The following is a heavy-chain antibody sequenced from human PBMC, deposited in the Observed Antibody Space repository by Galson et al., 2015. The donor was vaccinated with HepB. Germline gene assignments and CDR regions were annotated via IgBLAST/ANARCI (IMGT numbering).Heavy chain of an antibody. CDR3: ARDHGSGSYYINTPDAFDI. CDR2: INTNTGNP. CDR1: GYTFTSYA. D-gene: IGHD3-10*01. J-gene: IGHJ3*02. Sequence: SVKVSCKASGYTFTSYAMNWVRQAPGQGLEWMGWINTNTGNPTYAQGFTGRFVFSLDTSVSTAYLQISSLKASDTAMYYCARDHGSGSYYINTPDAFDIWGQGTMVTVSS. V-gene: IGHV7-4-1*02.